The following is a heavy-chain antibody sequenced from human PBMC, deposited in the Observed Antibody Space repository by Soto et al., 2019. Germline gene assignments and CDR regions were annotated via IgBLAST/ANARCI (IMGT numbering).Heavy chain of an antibody. J-gene: IGHJ6*02. V-gene: IGHV4-30-4*01. CDR1: GCSISSGDYY. CDR2: IYYSGST. CDR3: AREPLYDFWSGYRYYYGMDV. Sequence: SETLSLTCTVSGCSISSGDYYWSWIRQPPGKGLEWIGYIYYSGSTYYNPSLKSRVTISVDTSKNQFSLKLSSVTAADTAVYYCAREPLYDFWSGYRYYYGMDVWGQGTTVTVSS. D-gene: IGHD3-3*01.